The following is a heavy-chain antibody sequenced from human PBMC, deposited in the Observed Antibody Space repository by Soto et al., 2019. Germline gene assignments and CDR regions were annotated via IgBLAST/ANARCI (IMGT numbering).Heavy chain of an antibody. CDR2: ILPIFGTA. D-gene: IGHD2-15*01. J-gene: IGHJ3*01. Sequence: QVQLVQSGAEVKKPGSSVKVSCKASGGSFRRETINWVRQAPGQGPEWMGGILPIFGTADYAQKFQGRVTITADVSTTTTYMELSSLRFEDTAVYYCARGHDFGGNSDAFDVWGQGTMVIVSS. V-gene: IGHV1-69*12. CDR1: GGSFRRET. CDR3: ARGHDFGGNSDAFDV.